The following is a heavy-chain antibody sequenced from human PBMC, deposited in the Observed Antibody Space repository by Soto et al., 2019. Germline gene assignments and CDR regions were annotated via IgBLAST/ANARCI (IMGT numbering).Heavy chain of an antibody. D-gene: IGHD3-22*01. CDR3: ARELTIETTYDSSFGY. Sequence: GGSLRLSCAASGFTFSSYGMHWVRQAPGKGLEWVAVIWYDGSNKYYADSVKGRFTISRDNSKNTLYLQMNSLRAEDTAVYYCARELTIETTYDSSFGYWGQGTLVTVSS. CDR1: GFTFSSYG. CDR2: IWYDGSNK. V-gene: IGHV3-33*01. J-gene: IGHJ4*02.